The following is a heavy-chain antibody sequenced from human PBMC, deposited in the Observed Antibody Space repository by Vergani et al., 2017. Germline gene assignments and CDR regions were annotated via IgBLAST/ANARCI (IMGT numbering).Heavy chain of an antibody. CDR3: ARSYGSGSYPHYYYGMDV. Sequence: QVQLVQSGAEVKKPGSSVKVSCKASGGTFSSYAISWVRQAPGQGLEWMGRIIPILGIANYAQKFQGRVTITADNSTSTAYMELSSLRSEDTAVYYCARSYGSGSYPHYYYGMDVWGQGTTVTVSS. J-gene: IGHJ6*02. CDR2: IIPILGIA. D-gene: IGHD3-10*01. CDR1: GGTFSSYA. V-gene: IGHV1-69*04.